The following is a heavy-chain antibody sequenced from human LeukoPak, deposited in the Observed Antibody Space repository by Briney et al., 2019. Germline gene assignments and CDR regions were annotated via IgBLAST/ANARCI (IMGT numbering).Heavy chain of an antibody. V-gene: IGHV4-59*08. CDR3: ARQSLYCGGDCPFDY. J-gene: IGHJ4*02. Sequence: SETLSLTCTVSGGSISSYYWSWIRQPPGKGLEWIGYIYYSGSTNYNPSLKSRVTISVDTSKNQFSLKLSSVTAADTAVYYCARQSLYCGGDCPFDYWGQGTLVTVSS. CDR1: GGSISSYY. CDR2: IYYSGST. D-gene: IGHD2-21*02.